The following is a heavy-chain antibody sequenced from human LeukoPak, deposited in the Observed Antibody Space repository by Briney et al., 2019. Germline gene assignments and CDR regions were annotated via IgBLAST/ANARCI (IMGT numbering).Heavy chain of an antibody. Sequence: GGSLRLSCAASGFTVSSNYMSWVRQAPGKGLEWVSVIYSGGSAYYADSVKGRFTISRDNSKNTLYVQMNSLRAEDTAVYYCTSGTYYSPFDYWGQGTLVTVSS. CDR3: TSGTYYSPFDY. V-gene: IGHV3-53*01. D-gene: IGHD3-10*01. J-gene: IGHJ4*02. CDR2: IYSGGSA. CDR1: GFTVSSNY.